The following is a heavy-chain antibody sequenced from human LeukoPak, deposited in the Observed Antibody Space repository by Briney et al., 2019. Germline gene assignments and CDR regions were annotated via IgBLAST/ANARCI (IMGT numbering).Heavy chain of an antibody. Sequence: GGSLRLSCAASGFTSSSYSMNWVRQAPGKGLEWVSSISSSSSYIYYADSVKGRFTISRDNAKNSLYLQMNSLRAEDTAVYYCARDFRSGDLFDYWGQGTLVTVSS. CDR1: GFTSSSYS. J-gene: IGHJ4*02. D-gene: IGHD4-17*01. V-gene: IGHV3-21*01. CDR3: ARDFRSGDLFDY. CDR2: ISSSSSYI.